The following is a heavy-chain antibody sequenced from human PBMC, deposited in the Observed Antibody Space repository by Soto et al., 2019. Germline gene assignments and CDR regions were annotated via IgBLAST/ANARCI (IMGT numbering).Heavy chain of an antibody. D-gene: IGHD2-8*02. CDR1: GFTFSNYA. CDR2: ISYDGTNK. J-gene: IGHJ5*02. CDR3: ESGYCTAPSCQNWFDP. Sequence: GSLRLSCAASGFTFSNYAMHWVRQAPGKGLEWVAFISYDGTNKYYADSVKGRFTISRYNSQSTLYLQMNSLRAEDTAVYYCESGYCTAPSCQNWFDPWGQGTLVTVSS. V-gene: IGHV3-30-3*01.